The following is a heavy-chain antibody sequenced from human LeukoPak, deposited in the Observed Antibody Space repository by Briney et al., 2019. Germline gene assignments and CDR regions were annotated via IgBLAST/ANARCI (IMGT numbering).Heavy chain of an antibody. CDR3: ARRTYYYDS. D-gene: IGHD3-22*01. V-gene: IGHV4-59*08. CDR1: GGSISSYY. J-gene: IGHJ4*02. Sequence: PETLSLTCTVSGGSISSYYWSWIRQPPGKGLEWIGYIYYSGSTNYNPSLKSRVTISVDTSKNQFSLKLSSVTAADTAVYYCARRTYYYDSWGQGTLVTVSS. CDR2: IYYSGST.